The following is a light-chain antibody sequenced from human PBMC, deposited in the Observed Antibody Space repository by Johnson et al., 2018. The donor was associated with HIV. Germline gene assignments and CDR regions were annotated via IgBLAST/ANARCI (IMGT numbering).Light chain of an antibody. CDR2: DNN. J-gene: IGLJ1*01. CDR1: SSNIGNNY. CDR3: GTWDSSLSAGV. V-gene: IGLV1-51*01. Sequence: QSVLTQPPSVSAAPGQKVTISCSGSSSNIGNNYVSWYQQLPGTAPKLLIYDNNKRPSGIPDLFSGSKSGTSATLGITGLQTGDEADYYCGTWDSSLSAGVFGTGTTVIVL.